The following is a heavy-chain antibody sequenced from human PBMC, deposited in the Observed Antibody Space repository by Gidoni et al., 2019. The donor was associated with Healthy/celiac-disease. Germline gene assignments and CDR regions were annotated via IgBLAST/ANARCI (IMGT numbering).Heavy chain of an antibody. Sequence: EVQLVESGGGLVKPGGSLRLSCAASGFPFSNAWMSWVRQAPGKGLEWVGRIKSKTDGGTTDYAAPVKGRFTISRDDSKNTLYLQMNSLKTEDTAVYYCTTAPDQEYYYDSSGYYSYFDYWGQGTLVTVSS. J-gene: IGHJ4*02. V-gene: IGHV3-15*01. CDR2: IKSKTDGGTT. CDR1: GFPFSNAW. CDR3: TTAPDQEYYYDSSGYYSYFDY. D-gene: IGHD3-22*01.